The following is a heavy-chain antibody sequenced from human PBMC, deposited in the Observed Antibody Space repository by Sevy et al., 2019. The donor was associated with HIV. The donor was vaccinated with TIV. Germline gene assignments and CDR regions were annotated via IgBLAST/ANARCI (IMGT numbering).Heavy chain of an antibody. CDR2: IDSGGST. CDR3: ARDRYYDASGYYYYYYGMDV. D-gene: IGHD3-22*01. V-gene: IGHV3-66*01. Sequence: GGSLRLSCAASGFTPSTYGMHWVRQAPGKGLEWVSLIDSGGSTYYADSVKGRFTISRDNAKNTLYLQMNPLRAEDTAVYFCARDRYYDASGYYYYYYGMDVWGQGTTVTVSS. J-gene: IGHJ6*02. CDR1: GFTPSTYG.